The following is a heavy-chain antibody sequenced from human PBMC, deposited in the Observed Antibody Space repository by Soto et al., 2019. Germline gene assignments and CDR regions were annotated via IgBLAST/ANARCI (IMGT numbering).Heavy chain of an antibody. Sequence: QVQLVQSGAEVKKPGASVKVSCKASGYTFTSYGISWVRQAPGQGLEWMGWISAYNGNTNYAQKLQGRVTMTTDISTSTAYMELRSLRSDDTAVYYRARGDYYGSWSYESPKYDYWGQGTLVTVSS. CDR3: ARGDYYGSWSYESPKYDY. J-gene: IGHJ4*02. CDR1: GYTFTSYG. CDR2: ISAYNGNT. D-gene: IGHD3-10*01. V-gene: IGHV1-18*01.